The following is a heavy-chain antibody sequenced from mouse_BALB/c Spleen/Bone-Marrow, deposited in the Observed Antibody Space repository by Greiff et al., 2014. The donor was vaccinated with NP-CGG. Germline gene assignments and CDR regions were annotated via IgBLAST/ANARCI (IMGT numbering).Heavy chain of an antibody. V-gene: IGHV1-80*01. CDR2: IYPGDGDT. CDR1: GYAFSSYW. Sequence: QVQLKQSGAELVRPGSSVKISCKASGYAFSSYWMNWVKQRPGQGLEWIGQIYPGDGDTNYNGKLKGKATLTADKSSSTAYMQLSSLTSEDSAVYFCAREGDGYDERGHAMDYWGQGTSVTVSS. J-gene: IGHJ4*01. D-gene: IGHD2-2*01. CDR3: AREGDGYDERGHAMDY.